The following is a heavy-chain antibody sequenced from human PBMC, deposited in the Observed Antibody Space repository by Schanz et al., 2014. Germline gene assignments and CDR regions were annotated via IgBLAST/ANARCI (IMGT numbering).Heavy chain of an antibody. CDR3: ARDWVVPAAIGEGNWNYDN. CDR1: GDSINSGAYY. J-gene: IGHJ4*02. V-gene: IGHV4-31*03. CDR2: IYYSGST. D-gene: IGHD2-2*02. Sequence: QVQLQESGPGLVKPSQTLSLTCTVSGDSINSGAYYWSWIRQHPGKGLEWIGYIYYSGSTYYNPSLKSRVTISVDTSKNQFSLKLSSVTAADTAVYYCARDWVVPAAIGEGNWNYDNWGQGTLVTVSS.